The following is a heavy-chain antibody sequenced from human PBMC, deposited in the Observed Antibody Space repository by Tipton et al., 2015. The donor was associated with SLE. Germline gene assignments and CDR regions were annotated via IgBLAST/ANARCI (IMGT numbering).Heavy chain of an antibody. D-gene: IGHD3-3*01. CDR1: GDSFSDYY. CDR3: ASAGYYDFWSGYYLH. V-gene: IGHV4-34*01. CDR2: VSHSGSA. Sequence: TLSLTCAVYGDSFSDYYWSWIRQPPGKGLEWIGEVSHSGSANHNPSLKSRVTISGDTSKNQFSLKLSSVTAADTAVYYCASAGYYDFWSGYYLHWGQGTLVTVSS. J-gene: IGHJ4*02.